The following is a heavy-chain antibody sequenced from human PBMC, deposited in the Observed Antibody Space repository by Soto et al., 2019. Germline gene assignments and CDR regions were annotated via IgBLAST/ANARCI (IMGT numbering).Heavy chain of an antibody. CDR3: ARDYDGLDY. CDR2: ISHSGTY. Sequence: VQLHESGPELVKPSGTLSLSCAVSGGPITSSNWWSWVRQPPRKGLEWIGKISHSGTYDYNPSLKGRVTISVDRSKDQFFLNVRSVTAADTAIYYCARDYDGLDYWGQGILITVSS. CDR1: GGPITSSNW. V-gene: IGHV4-4*02. D-gene: IGHD3-16*01. J-gene: IGHJ4*02.